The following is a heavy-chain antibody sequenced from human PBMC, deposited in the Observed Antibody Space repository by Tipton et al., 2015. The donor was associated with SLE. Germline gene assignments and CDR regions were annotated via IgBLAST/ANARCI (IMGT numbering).Heavy chain of an antibody. CDR1: GGSISSSNW. Sequence: TLSLTCAVSGGSISSSNWWSWVRQPPGKGLEWIGEINHSGSTNYNPSLKSRVTISVDTSKNQFSLKLSSVTAADTAVYYCAREEMATSFDYWGQGTLVTV. CDR2: INHSGST. D-gene: IGHD5-24*01. CDR3: AREEMATSFDY. V-gene: IGHV4-4*02. J-gene: IGHJ4*02.